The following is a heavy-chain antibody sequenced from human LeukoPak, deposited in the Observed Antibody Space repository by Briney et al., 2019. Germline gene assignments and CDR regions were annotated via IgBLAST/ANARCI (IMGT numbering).Heavy chain of an antibody. J-gene: IGHJ5*02. CDR2: SKSKTDGGTT. CDR3: AKYCISADCYANWFGP. Sequence: PGGSLRLSCAGSGFTLSSAWMTWVRQAPGKGLEWVGLSKSKTDGGTTDYAAPVKGRFTTSRDDSKNTLYLQMNSLKTEDTAVYYCAKYCISADCYANWFGPWGQGTLVTVSS. D-gene: IGHD2-2*01. CDR1: GFTLSSAW. V-gene: IGHV3-15*01.